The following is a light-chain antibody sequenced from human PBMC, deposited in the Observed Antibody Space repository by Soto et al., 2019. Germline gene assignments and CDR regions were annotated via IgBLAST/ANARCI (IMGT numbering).Light chain of an antibody. CDR3: AACDDRRNGL. CDR2: STD. V-gene: IGLV1-44*01. J-gene: IGLJ2*01. Sequence: QSVLTQPPSASGTPGQRVIISCSGSSSNIGSNTVNWYQHLPGTAPQLLIYSTDKRPAGAPGRFSGYTSGTSASLVISRHQDEDAADYYRAACDDRRNGLFGGGTQLTVL. CDR1: SSNIGSNT.